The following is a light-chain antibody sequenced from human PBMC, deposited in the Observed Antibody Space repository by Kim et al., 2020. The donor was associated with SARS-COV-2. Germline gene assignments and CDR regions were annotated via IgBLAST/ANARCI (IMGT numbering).Light chain of an antibody. CDR2: DAS. V-gene: IGKV3-11*01. J-gene: IGKJ4*01. Sequence: SLSPGKRATLSCSASQSVSSYLACYQQNPGQAPRLLIYDASNSATGIPARFSGSGSGTDFTLTISSLEPEDFAVYYCQQRSNWPLTFGGGTKVEI. CDR3: QQRSNWPLT. CDR1: QSVSSY.